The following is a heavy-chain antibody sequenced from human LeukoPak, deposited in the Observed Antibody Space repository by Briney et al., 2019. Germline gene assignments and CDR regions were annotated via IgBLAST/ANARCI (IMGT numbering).Heavy chain of an antibody. J-gene: IGHJ3*02. V-gene: IGHV1-69*04. D-gene: IGHD7-27*01. CDR3: VTVRFTSPGEHDAFDI. CDR1: GGTFSSYA. Sequence: SVKVSCKASGGTFSSYAISWVRQAPGQGLEWMGRIIPILGIANYAQKFQGRVTITADKSTSTAYMELSSLRSEDTAVYYCVTVRFTSPGEHDAFDIWGQGTMVTVSS. CDR2: IIPILGIA.